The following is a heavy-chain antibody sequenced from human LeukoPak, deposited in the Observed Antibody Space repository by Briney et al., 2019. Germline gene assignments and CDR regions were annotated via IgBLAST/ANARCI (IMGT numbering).Heavy chain of an antibody. Sequence: GGSLRLSCAASGFTVSSNYMNWVRQAPGKGLEWVSVIYSGGSTFYADSVEGRFTISRDNSNNTLYLQMNSLRAEDTAMYYCAREYYDNSGGEDAFDIWGPGTTVTVSS. CDR1: GFTVSSNY. V-gene: IGHV3-53*01. D-gene: IGHD3-22*01. CDR3: AREYYDNSGGEDAFDI. CDR2: IYSGGST. J-gene: IGHJ3*02.